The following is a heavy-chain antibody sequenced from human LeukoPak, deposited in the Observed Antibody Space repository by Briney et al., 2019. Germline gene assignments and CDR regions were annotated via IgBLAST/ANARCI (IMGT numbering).Heavy chain of an antibody. Sequence: GGSLRLSCAASGFTFSSYSMNWVRQAPGKGLEWVSSISSSSSYIYYADSVKGRFTISRDNAKNSLYLQMNSLRAEDTAVYYCARGSSSWFTDAFDIRGQGTMVTVSS. CDR1: GFTFSSYS. V-gene: IGHV3-21*01. CDR3: ARGSSSWFTDAFDI. D-gene: IGHD6-13*01. CDR2: ISSSSSYI. J-gene: IGHJ3*02.